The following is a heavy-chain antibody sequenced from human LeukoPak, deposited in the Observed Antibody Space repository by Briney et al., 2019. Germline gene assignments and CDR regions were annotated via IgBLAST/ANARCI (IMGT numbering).Heavy chain of an antibody. CDR3: ARGYCSSTSCHGHRAFDI. D-gene: IGHD2-2*01. J-gene: IGHJ3*02. V-gene: IGHV3-30-3*01. Sequence: GGSLRLSCAASGFTFSSYAMSWVRQAPGKGLEWVAVISHDGSNKYYADSVKGRFTIFRDNSKNTLYLQMNSLRAEDTAVYYCARGYCSSTSCHGHRAFDIWGQGTMVTVSS. CDR2: ISHDGSNK. CDR1: GFTFSSYA.